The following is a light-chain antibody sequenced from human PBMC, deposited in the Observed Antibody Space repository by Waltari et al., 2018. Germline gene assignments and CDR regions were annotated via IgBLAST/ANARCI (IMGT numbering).Light chain of an antibody. CDR1: QDVNDY. Sequence: EIVLTQSPATLSLTPGQQAALSRRAVQDVNDYLAWYQQKPRQPPRLLIYDASKRATGIPARFSGSGSATDISITVSTLEPEDFGVYYCQQRYAFGRGTKVEI. J-gene: IGKJ4*01. V-gene: IGKV3-11*01. CDR2: DAS. CDR3: QQRYA.